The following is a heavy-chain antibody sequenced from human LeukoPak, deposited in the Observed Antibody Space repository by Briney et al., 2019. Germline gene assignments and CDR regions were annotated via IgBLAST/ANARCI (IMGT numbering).Heavy chain of an antibody. J-gene: IGHJ5*02. D-gene: IGHD3-22*01. CDR2: ISAYNGNT. V-gene: IGHV1-18*01. CDR3: ARVYDSSGYYSWFDP. Sequence: ASVKVSCKASGYTFTSSGISWVRQAPGQGLEWMGWISAYNGNTNYAQKLQGRVTMTTDTSTSTAYMELRSLRSDDTAVYYCARVYDSSGYYSWFDPWGQGTLVTVSS. CDR1: GYTFTSSG.